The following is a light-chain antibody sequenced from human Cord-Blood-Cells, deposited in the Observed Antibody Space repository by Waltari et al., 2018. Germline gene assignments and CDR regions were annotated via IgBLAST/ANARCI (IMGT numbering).Light chain of an antibody. J-gene: IGKJ3*01. V-gene: IGKV1-39*01. Sequence: IQMTQSPSALTATVGDRVTLTCRASQSISSYLNWNQQKPGKAPKLLIYAASSLQSGVPSRFSGSGSGTDFTLTISSLQPEDFATYYCQQSYSTPPFFGPGTKVDIK. CDR2: AAS. CDR3: QQSYSTPPF. CDR1: QSISSY.